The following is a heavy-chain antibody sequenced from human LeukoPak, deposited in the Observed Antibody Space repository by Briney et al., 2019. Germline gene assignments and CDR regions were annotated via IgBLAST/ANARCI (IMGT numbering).Heavy chain of an antibody. CDR2: INHSGYT. V-gene: IGHV4-34*01. CDR1: GVPFNDYY. J-gene: IGHJ4*02. CDR3: TRMTAGHDY. D-gene: IGHD2-21*02. Sequence: SETLSLTCAVSGVPFNDYYWSWVRQTPGKGLEWIGEINHSGYTNDSPSLKSRVTLSIDTSRKQFSLNLRSVTVADTGIYYCTRMTAGHDYWGQGTLVTVSS.